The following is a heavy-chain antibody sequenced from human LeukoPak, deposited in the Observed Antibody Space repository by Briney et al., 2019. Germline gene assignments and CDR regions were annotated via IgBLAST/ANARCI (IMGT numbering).Heavy chain of an antibody. J-gene: IGHJ4*02. D-gene: IGHD1-26*01. Sequence: SETLSLTCAVYGGSFSGYYWSWIRQPPGKGLEWIGEINHSGSTNYNPSLKSRVTISVDTSKNQFSLRLNSVTAADTAMYYCVKSGGYGLIDYWGQGTLVTVSS. V-gene: IGHV4-34*01. CDR1: GGSFSGYY. CDR3: VKSGGYGLIDY. CDR2: INHSGST.